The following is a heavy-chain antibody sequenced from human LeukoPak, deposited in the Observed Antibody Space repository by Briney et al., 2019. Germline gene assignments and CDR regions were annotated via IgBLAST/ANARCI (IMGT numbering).Heavy chain of an antibody. CDR1: GFTFSRYW. Sequence: GGSLRLSCAASGFTFSRYWMHWVRHPPGKGLVWVSRINSEGSSTSYADSVKGRFTISRDNAKNTLYLQMNSLRVEDTAVYYCASRDQSCSGSRCYPIDYWGQGPLVTVSS. D-gene: IGHD2-15*01. CDR2: INSEGSST. CDR3: ASRDQSCSGSRCYPIDY. J-gene: IGHJ4*02. V-gene: IGHV3-74*01.